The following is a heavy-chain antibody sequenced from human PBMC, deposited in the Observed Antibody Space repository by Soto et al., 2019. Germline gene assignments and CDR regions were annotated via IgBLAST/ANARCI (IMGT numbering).Heavy chain of an antibody. CDR3: ARDYECSGGSCYENWFDP. D-gene: IGHD2-15*01. Sequence: QVQLVQSGAEVKKPGSSVKVSCKASGGTFSSYAISWVRQAPGQGLEWMGGIIPIFGTANYAQKFQGRVTITADESTSTAYMELSSLRSEDTAVYYCARDYECSGGSCYENWFDPWGQGTLATVSS. V-gene: IGHV1-69*01. CDR2: IIPIFGTA. J-gene: IGHJ5*02. CDR1: GGTFSSYA.